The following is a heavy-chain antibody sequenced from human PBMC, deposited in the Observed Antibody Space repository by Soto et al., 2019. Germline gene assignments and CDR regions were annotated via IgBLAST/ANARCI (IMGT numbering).Heavy chain of an antibody. J-gene: IGHJ3*02. CDR2: ISSSSSYI. Sequence: GGSLRLSCAASGFTFSSYSMNWVRQAPGKGLEWVSSISSSSSYIYYADSVKGRFTISRDNAKNSLYLQMNSLRAEDTAVYYCARDRRDGWDIIDAFDIWGQGTMVTVSS. CDR3: ARDRRDGWDIIDAFDI. V-gene: IGHV3-21*01. D-gene: IGHD6-19*01. CDR1: GFTFSSYS.